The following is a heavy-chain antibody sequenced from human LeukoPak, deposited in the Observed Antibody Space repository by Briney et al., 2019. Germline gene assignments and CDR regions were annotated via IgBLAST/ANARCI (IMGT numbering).Heavy chain of an antibody. V-gene: IGHV4-59*08. CDR1: DDSLRGYF. CDR3: ARRIVSYLYAVDV. CDR2: ISYSGST. Sequence: SETLSLTCTVSDDSLRGYFWSWIRQPPGKGLEWIGYISYSGSTNYNPSLKSRVTISVDTSKNQFSLKLSSVTAADTAVYYCARRIVSYLYAVDVWGQGTTVTVSS. J-gene: IGHJ6*02. D-gene: IGHD3-10*01.